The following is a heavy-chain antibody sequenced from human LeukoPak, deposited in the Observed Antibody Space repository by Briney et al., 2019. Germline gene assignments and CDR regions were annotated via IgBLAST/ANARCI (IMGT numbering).Heavy chain of an antibody. Sequence: ASVKVSCKASGYTFTDYFIHWVRQAPGQGLEWMGWIRPNSGDTHYAQRFQGRVTMTRDTSVSTAHMELSSLRSDDTAIYHCARQYCHNSKYFDFWPQGPLVTVPS. CDR3: ARQYCHNSKYFDF. CDR2: IRPNSGDT. V-gene: IGHV1-2*02. J-gene: IGHJ4*02. CDR1: GYTFTDYF. D-gene: IGHD2-8*02.